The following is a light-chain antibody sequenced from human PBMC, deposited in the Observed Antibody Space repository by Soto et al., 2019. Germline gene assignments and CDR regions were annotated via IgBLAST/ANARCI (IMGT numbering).Light chain of an antibody. CDR2: DAS. CDR1: QSVSSY. J-gene: IGKJ2*01. V-gene: IGKV3-11*01. Sequence: EIVLTQSPATLSLSPGERATLSCRASQSVSSYLAWYQQKPGKAPRLLIYDASNRATGIPARFSGSGSGTDFTLTISSLGPEDFAVYYCQQRSNWPPMYTFGQGTKLEIK. CDR3: QQRSNWPPMYT.